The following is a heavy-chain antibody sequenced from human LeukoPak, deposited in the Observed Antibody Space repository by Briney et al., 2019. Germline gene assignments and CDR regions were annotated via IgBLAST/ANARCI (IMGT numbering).Heavy chain of an antibody. D-gene: IGHD6-19*01. CDR1: GFTVSSNY. CDR3: ARVYSSGWYYDY. Sequence: GRSLRLSCAASGFTVSSNYMSWVRQAPGKGLEWVSVIYSGGSTYYADSVKGRFTISRDNSKNTLYLQMNSLRAEDTAVYYCARVYSSGWYYDYWGQGTLVTVSS. CDR2: IYSGGST. V-gene: IGHV3-53*01. J-gene: IGHJ4*02.